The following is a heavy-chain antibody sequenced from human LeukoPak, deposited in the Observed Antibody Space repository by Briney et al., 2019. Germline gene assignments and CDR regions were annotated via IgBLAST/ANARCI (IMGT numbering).Heavy chain of an antibody. Sequence: SETLSLTCAVSGGSISSSNWWSWVRQPPGKGLEWIGEIYHSGSTNYNPSLKSRVTISVDMSKNQFSLKLSSVTAADTAVYYCARVSLAFRDYDYFDYWGQGTLVTVSS. D-gene: IGHD3-3*02. CDR2: IYHSGST. CDR3: ARVSLAFRDYDYFDY. CDR1: GGSISSSNW. J-gene: IGHJ4*02. V-gene: IGHV4-4*02.